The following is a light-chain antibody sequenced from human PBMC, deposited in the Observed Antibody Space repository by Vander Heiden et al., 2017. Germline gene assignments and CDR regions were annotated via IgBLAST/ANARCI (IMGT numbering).Light chain of an antibody. CDR1: SSDVGAYNY. J-gene: IGLJ3*02. Sequence: QSALTQPPSASGSPGQSVTISCTGTSSDVGAYNYVSWYPQHPGKAPTLIIYDVTKRPSGVPDRFSGSKSGNTAFLTVSGLQAEDEADYYCSSHAGSSAVFGGGTTVTVL. V-gene: IGLV2-8*01. CDR2: DVT. CDR3: SSHAGSSAV.